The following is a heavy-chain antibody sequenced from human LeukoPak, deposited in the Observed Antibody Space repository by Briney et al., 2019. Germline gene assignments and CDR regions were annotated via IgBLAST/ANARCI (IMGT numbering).Heavy chain of an antibody. CDR2: ISGSGDET. CDR3: ARQHRSSWYFDY. J-gene: IGHJ4*02. D-gene: IGHD6-13*01. Sequence: PGGSLRLSCAASGFTFTTYAMTWVRQAPGKGLEWVSAISGSGDETYYADSVRGRFTISRDNSENTLSLQLSSLRAEDTAVYYCARQHRSSWYFDYWGQGTLVTVSS. CDR1: GFTFTTYA. V-gene: IGHV3-23*01.